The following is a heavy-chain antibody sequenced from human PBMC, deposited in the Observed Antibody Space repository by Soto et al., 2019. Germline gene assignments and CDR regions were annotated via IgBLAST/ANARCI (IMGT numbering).Heavy chain of an antibody. V-gene: IGHV1-69*01. J-gene: IGHJ3*02. D-gene: IGHD6-19*01. CDR3: ARYALAVAEWRNVDDAFDI. Sequence: VQLVQSGAEVKKPGSSVKISCKASGGTFSSYAISWVRQAPGQGLEWIGGIIPIFGTAKYAQKFQGRVTITADESTSTAYIGLSSLRSEDTAVYYCARYALAVAEWRNVDDAFDIWGQGTIVSVSS. CDR1: GGTFSSYA. CDR2: IIPIFGTA.